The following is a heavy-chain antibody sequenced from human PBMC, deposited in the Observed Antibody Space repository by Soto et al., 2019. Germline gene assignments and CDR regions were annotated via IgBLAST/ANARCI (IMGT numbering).Heavy chain of an antibody. CDR3: ARDIVVVVAATPGYYFDY. CDR1: GYTFTSYY. D-gene: IGHD2-15*01. V-gene: IGHV1-46*03. Sequence: ASVKVSCKASGYTFTSYYMHLVRQAPGQGLEWMGIINPSDGSTSYAQKFQGRVTMTRDTSTSTVYMELSSLRSEDTAVYYCARDIVVVVAATPGYYFDYWGQGTLVTVSS. J-gene: IGHJ4*02. CDR2: INPSDGST.